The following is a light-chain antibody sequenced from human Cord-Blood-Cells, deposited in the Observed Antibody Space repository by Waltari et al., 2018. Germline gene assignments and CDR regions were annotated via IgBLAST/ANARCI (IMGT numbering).Light chain of an antibody. CDR2: GAS. CDR1: QSVSRN. Sequence: EIVMTQSPALLSVSLGKRATLSCRASQSVSRNLAWYQQKPGQAPRLLIYGASTRATGIPARFSGSGSGTEFTLTISSLQSEDFAVYYCQQYNNWPLTFGGGTKVEIK. J-gene: IGKJ4*01. CDR3: QQYNNWPLT. V-gene: IGKV3-15*01.